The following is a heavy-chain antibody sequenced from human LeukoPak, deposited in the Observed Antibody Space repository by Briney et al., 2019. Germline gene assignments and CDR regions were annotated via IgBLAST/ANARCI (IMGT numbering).Heavy chain of an antibody. CDR2: IYSGGST. Sequence: PGGSLRLSCAASGFTVSSNYMSWVRQAPGKGLEWVSVIYSGGSTYYADSVKGRFTISRDNSKNTLYLQMNSLRAEDTAVYYCARDFPGIAAAGMDYWGQGTLVTVSS. CDR1: GFTVSSNY. J-gene: IGHJ4*02. D-gene: IGHD6-13*01. CDR3: ARDFPGIAAAGMDY. V-gene: IGHV3-66*01.